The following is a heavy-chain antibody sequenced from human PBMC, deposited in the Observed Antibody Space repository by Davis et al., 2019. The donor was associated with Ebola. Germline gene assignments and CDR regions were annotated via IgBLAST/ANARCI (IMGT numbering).Heavy chain of an antibody. CDR1: GLTFTTYA. CDR2: ISDSGGTT. J-gene: IGHJ4*02. D-gene: IGHD6-13*01. Sequence: GESLKISCTASGLTFTTYAMTWVRQAPGKGLEWVSTISDSGGTTFYADSVEGRFTISRDISKNTAYLQMDSLRAEDTAVYYCAVIAALWGQGTPVTVSS. CDR3: AVIAAL. V-gene: IGHV3-23*01.